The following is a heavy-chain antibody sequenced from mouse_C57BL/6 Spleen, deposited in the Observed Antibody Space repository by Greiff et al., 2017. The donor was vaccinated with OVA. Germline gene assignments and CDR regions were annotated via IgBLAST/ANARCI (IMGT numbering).Heavy chain of an antibody. J-gene: IGHJ4*01. CDR1: GYTFTDYN. CDR2: INPNNGGT. Sequence: VQLQQSGPELVKPGASVKMSCKASGYTFTDYNMHWVKQSHGKSLEWIGYINPNNGGTSYNQKFKGKATLTVNKSSSTAYMELRSLTSADSAVYYCARNYYGNSYYAMDYWGQGTSVTVSS. D-gene: IGHD2-1*01. V-gene: IGHV1-22*01. CDR3: ARNYYGNSYYAMDY.